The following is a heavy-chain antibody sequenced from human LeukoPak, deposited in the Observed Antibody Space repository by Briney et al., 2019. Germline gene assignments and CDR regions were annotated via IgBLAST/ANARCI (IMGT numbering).Heavy chain of an antibody. CDR1: GGTFTSHT. J-gene: IGHJ6*03. CDR2: IIPIFGTA. CDR3: GRIDRYYFYLDV. V-gene: IGHV1-69*05. Sequence: GASVKVSCKASGGTFTSHTITWVRLAPGQGLEWMGGIIPIFGTAHYAQKFQGRLTITTDESTSTAYMELSSLISEDSAIYYCGRIDRYYFYLDVWGKGTTVTVSS.